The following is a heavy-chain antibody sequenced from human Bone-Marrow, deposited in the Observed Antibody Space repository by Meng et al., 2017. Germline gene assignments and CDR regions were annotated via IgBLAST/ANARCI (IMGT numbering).Heavy chain of an antibody. CDR2: IIPIFGTA. D-gene: IGHD4-23*01. J-gene: IGHJ3*02. CDR3: ARADYGGNSRDRRGGAFDI. Sequence: SVKVSCKASGGTCSSYDMSWVRQAPGQGLEWMGGIIPIFGTANYAQKFQGRVTITAEKSTSTAYMELSSLRSEDTAVYYCARADYGGNSRDRRGGAFDIWGQGTMVTVSS. CDR1: GGTCSSYD. V-gene: IGHV1-69*06.